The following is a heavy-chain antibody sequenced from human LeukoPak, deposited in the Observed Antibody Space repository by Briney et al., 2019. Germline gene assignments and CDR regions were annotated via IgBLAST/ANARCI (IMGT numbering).Heavy chain of an antibody. V-gene: IGHV4-31*03. Sequence: SETLSLTCTVSGGSISSGGYYWSWIRQHPGKGLEWIGYIYYSGSTYYDPSLKSRVTISVDTSKNQFSLKLSSVAAADTAVYYCARAGGFFSPFGYWGQGTLVTVSS. CDR3: ARAGGFFSPFGY. CDR1: GGSISSGGYY. D-gene: IGHD3-3*01. CDR2: IYYSGST. J-gene: IGHJ4*02.